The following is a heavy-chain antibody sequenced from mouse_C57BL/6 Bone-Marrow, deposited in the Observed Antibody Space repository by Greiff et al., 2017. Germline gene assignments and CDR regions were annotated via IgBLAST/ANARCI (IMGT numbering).Heavy chain of an antibody. CDR2: IDPENGDT. Sequence: EVQLQQSGAELVRPGASVKLSCTASGFNIKDDYMHWVKQRPEQGLEWIGWIDPENGDTEYASKFQGKATITADTSSNTAYLQLSSLTSEDTAVYYCTGNQAWFAYWGQGTLVTVSA. CDR1: GFNIKDDY. V-gene: IGHV14-4*01. J-gene: IGHJ3*01. CDR3: TGNQAWFAY. D-gene: IGHD2-1*01.